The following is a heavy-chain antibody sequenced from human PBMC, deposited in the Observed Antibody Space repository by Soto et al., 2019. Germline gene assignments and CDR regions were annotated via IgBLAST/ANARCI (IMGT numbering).Heavy chain of an antibody. CDR3: ASALYCSGGSCSFDP. J-gene: IGHJ5*02. Sequence: SETLSLTCTVSGGSVSSGNDYWSWIRQPPGKGLEWIGYIYYSGSTNYNPSLKSRVTISVDTSKNQFSLKLSSVTAADTAVYYCASALYCSGGSCSFDPWGQGTLVTVSS. V-gene: IGHV4-61*01. CDR1: GGSVSSGNDY. D-gene: IGHD2-15*01. CDR2: IYYSGST.